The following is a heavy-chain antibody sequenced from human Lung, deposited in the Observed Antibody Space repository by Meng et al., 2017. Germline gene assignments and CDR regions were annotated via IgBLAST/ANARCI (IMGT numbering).Heavy chain of an antibody. CDR3: ARGHHVSTMIRGVFFDF. D-gene: IGHD3-10*01. J-gene: IGHJ4*02. Sequence: ASVKVSCKASGYTFTTYAMHWVRQAPGQGLEWMGWINAGNGNRKYSQKFLGRVTITRDTSASTAYMELSSLRSEDTAVYYCARGHHVSTMIRGVFFDFWGQGTLVTVSS. CDR2: INAGNGNR. CDR1: GYTFTTYA. V-gene: IGHV1-3*01.